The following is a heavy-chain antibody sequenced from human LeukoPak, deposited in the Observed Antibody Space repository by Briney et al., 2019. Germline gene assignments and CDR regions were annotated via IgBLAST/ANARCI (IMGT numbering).Heavy chain of an antibody. J-gene: IGHJ6*03. CDR1: GFTFSSYG. CDR2: ISYDGSNK. D-gene: IGHD3-10*01. CDR3: ARCGSGSHPADPYYYYMDV. Sequence: GGSLRLSCAASGFTFSSYGMHWVRQAPGKGLEWVAVISYDGSNKYYADSVKGRFTISRDNSKNTLYLQMNSLRAEDTAVYYCARCGSGSHPADPYYYYMDVWGKGTTVTISS. V-gene: IGHV3-30*03.